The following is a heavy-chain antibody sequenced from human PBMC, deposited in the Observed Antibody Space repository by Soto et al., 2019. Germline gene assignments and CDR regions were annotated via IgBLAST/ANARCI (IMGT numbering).Heavy chain of an antibody. D-gene: IGHD3-22*01. J-gene: IGHJ1*01. CDR2: IYYSGST. Sequence: QVQLQESGPGLVKPSETLSLTCTVSGGSISSYYWSWIRQPPGKGLEWIGYIYYSGSTNYNPSLNTRVTLSVDTSKNQFSLTLSSVTAADTAVYYCARLGHVYYYDSSGYREYFQHWGQGTLVTVSS. CDR3: ARLGHVYYYDSSGYREYFQH. V-gene: IGHV4-59*01. CDR1: GGSISSYY.